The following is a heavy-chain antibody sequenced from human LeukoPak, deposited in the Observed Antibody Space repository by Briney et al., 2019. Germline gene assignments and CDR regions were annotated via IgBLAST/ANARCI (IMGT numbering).Heavy chain of an antibody. D-gene: IGHD2-8*01. CDR1: GYTFSSYG. CDR3: ARLMGGGLNWFDP. J-gene: IGHJ5*02. Sequence: ASLKVSCTASGYTFSSYGISWVRQAPGQGLEWMGLISACNGNTNYAQKLQGRVTMTTDTSTSTAYMELRSLRSDDTAVYYCARLMGGGLNWFDPWGQGTLVTVSS. V-gene: IGHV1-18*04. CDR2: ISACNGNT.